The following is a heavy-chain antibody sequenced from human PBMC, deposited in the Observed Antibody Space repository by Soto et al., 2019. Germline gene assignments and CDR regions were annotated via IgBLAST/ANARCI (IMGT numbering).Heavy chain of an antibody. D-gene: IGHD2-15*01. CDR2: IYWDDDK. Sequence: QITLKESGPTLVKPTQTLTLTCTFSGFSLSTSGVGVAWIRQPPGKALEWLALIYWDDDKRYRPSLESRLTSXXXTXXIQVVLTMTNMDSVDTATYYCAYLPCSGGSCYWFSFSGMDVWGQGTTVTVSS. CDR3: AYLPCSGGSCYWFSFSGMDV. CDR1: GFSLSTSGVG. V-gene: IGHV2-5*02. J-gene: IGHJ6*02.